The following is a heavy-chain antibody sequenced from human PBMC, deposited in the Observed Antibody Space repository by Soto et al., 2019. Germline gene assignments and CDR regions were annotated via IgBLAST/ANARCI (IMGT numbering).Heavy chain of an antibody. J-gene: IGHJ5*02. CDR1: RDTFTSYY. CDR3: ARSSGGNFGIIIEGTNWFDP. V-gene: IGHV1-46*01. Sequence: ASVKVSCKAPRDTFTSYYINWVRQAPGQGLEWMGVINPHGGSTAYAQKFKGRVTLTRDTSASTVYMEVSSLTSEDTAMYYCARSSGGNFGIIIEGTNWFDPWGQGTLVTVSS. D-gene: IGHD1-26*01. CDR2: INPHGGST.